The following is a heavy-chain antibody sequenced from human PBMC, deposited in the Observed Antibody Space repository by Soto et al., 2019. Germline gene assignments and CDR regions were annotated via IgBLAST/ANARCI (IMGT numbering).Heavy chain of an antibody. CDR3: ARYDAFKAFDL. J-gene: IGHJ3*01. Sequence: GGSLRLSCAASGFTFNSYSVNWVRQAPGKGLEWVASISSGSVYIDFADSVRGRFTISRDDVTNSVSLQMDSLRVEDTGIYYCARYDAFKAFDLWGQGTMVTVSS. CDR1: GFTFNSYS. V-gene: IGHV3-21*06. CDR2: ISSGSVYI. D-gene: IGHD1-1*01.